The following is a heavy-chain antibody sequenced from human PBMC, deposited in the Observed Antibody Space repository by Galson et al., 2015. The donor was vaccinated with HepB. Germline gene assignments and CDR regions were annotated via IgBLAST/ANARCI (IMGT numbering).Heavy chain of an antibody. J-gene: IGHJ6*02. CDR3: AKEMAQWEPQNEPYSGLDV. Sequence: SLRLSCAAAGFTFRNYAMSWVRQAPGKGLEWVSYISSSGGGTFYADSVKGRFTISRDNSKKTLYLQINSLRAEDTAVYYCAKEMAQWEPQNEPYSGLDVWGQGTTVTVSS. V-gene: IGHV3-23*01. CDR1: GFTFRNYA. D-gene: IGHD1-26*01. CDR2: ISSSGGGT.